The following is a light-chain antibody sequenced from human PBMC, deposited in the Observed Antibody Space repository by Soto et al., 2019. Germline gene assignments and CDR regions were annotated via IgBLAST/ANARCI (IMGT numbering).Light chain of an antibody. V-gene: IGKV3-15*01. CDR2: SAS. CDR3: QQYNNWPPIT. CDR1: QRISTN. Sequence: EIGMTQSPPTVSVSHXERATLSCRASQRISTNVAWYQHKPGQAPRLLIYSASTRATGSPARFSGSGSGTEFTLPISSLQSEEFAVYYCQQYNNWPPITFGGGTKVDIK. J-gene: IGKJ4*01.